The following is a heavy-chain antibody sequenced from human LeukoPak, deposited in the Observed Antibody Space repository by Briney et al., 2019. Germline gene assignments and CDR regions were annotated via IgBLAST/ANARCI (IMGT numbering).Heavy chain of an antibody. Sequence: ASVKVSCKASGDTFNSYSLSWVRQAPGQGLEWMGWIHPNNGDTDYAQNFRGRVTMTRDTSTSTVYMELSSLRSEDTAVYYCARGEAVAGLDYWGQGTLVTVSS. J-gene: IGHJ4*02. V-gene: IGHV1-2*02. CDR2: IHPNNGDT. CDR1: GDTFNSYS. D-gene: IGHD6-19*01. CDR3: ARGEAVAGLDY.